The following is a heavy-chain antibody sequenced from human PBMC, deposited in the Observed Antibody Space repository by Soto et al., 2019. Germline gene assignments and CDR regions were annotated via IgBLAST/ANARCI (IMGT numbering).Heavy chain of an antibody. CDR2: IWYDGNTK. V-gene: IGHV3-33*01. Sequence: HPGGSLRLSCAASGFTVSNTGMHWVRQAPGKGLEWVAVIWYDGNTKYYADSVKGRFTISRDTSMNTLYLQMNSLRAEDTAVYFCARDPCFTCASIPYFDCWCQRALLPVSS. J-gene: IGHJ4*02. CDR3: ARDPCFTCASIPYFDC. CDR1: GFTVSNTG. D-gene: IGHD2-21*01.